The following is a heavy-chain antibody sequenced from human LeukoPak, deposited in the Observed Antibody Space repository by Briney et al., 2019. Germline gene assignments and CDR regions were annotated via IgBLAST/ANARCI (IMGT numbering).Heavy chain of an antibody. Sequence: GESLRISCKGSGYSFTSYWISWVRQMPGKGLEWMGRIDPSDSYTNYSPSFQGHVTISADKSISTAYLQWSSLKASDTAMYYCAREYSVYDGDYYGMDVWGKGTTVTVSS. D-gene: IGHD5/OR15-5a*01. V-gene: IGHV5-10-1*01. J-gene: IGHJ6*04. CDR3: AREYSVYDGDYYGMDV. CDR1: GYSFTSYW. CDR2: IDPSDSYT.